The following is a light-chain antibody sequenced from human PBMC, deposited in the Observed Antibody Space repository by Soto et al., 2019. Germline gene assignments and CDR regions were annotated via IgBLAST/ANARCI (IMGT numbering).Light chain of an antibody. Sequence: DIQMTQSPSSLSASVGDRVTITCRASQSISSYLNWYQQTPGKAPKLLIYAASSLQSGVPSRFSGSGSGTDFTLTISSLQPEDFATYYCQQSYSTPVYTFGQGT. CDR2: AAS. V-gene: IGKV1-39*01. J-gene: IGKJ2*01. CDR1: QSISSY. CDR3: QQSYSTPVYT.